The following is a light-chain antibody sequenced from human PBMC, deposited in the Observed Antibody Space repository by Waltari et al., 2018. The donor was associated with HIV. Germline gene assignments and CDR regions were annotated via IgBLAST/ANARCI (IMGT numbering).Light chain of an antibody. J-gene: IGLJ2*01. CDR3: CSHAGTTTLV. Sequence: QSALTQPASVSGSPGQSITISCTGTSSAVGGYNFVPWYQQHPGKAPKLMIYDINKRPSGVSNRFSGSKSGNTASLTISGVQAEDEADYYCCSHAGTTTLVFGGGTKLTVL. V-gene: IGLV2-23*02. CDR2: DIN. CDR1: SSAVGGYNF.